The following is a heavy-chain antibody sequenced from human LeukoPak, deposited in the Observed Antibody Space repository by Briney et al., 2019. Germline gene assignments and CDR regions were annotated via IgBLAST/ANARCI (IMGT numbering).Heavy chain of an antibody. J-gene: IGHJ6*04. CDR2: LRSSGNGT. D-gene: IGHD3-10*01. CDR3: VRGREVRGRPMDV. CDR1: GFTFSSYA. V-gene: IGHV3-74*03. Sequence: GRSLRLSCAASGFTFSSYAMHWVRQAPGKGLVWVSRLRSSGNGTTYADSVKGRFTISRDNAKNTLFLQMNSLRIEDTAVYYCVRGREVRGRPMDVWGKGTTVIVSP.